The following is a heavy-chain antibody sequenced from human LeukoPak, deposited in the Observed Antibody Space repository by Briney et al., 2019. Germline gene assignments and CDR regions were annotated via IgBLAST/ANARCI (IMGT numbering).Heavy chain of an antibody. CDR2: ISSSSSYI. CDR3: ARARIVVVPAAIHP. Sequence: GGSLRLSCAASGFTFSSYSMNWVRQAPGKGLEWVSSISSSSSYIYYADSVKGRFTISRDNAKNSLYLQMNSLRAEDTAVYYCARARIVVVPAAIHPWGQGTLVTVSS. V-gene: IGHV3-21*01. J-gene: IGHJ5*02. CDR1: GFTFSSYS. D-gene: IGHD2-2*01.